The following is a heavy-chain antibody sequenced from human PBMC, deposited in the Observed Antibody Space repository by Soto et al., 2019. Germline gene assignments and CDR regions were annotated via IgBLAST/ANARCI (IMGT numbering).Heavy chain of an antibody. V-gene: IGHV3-33*01. J-gene: IGHJ3*02. Sequence: QVKLVESGGGVVQPGRSLRLSCAASGFTFNTYAMHWVRQAPGKGLEWVAVIWYDGSNKYYADSVKGRFTISRDNSKNTLYLQMNSLRAEDTAVHYCARGEEITEVATITGAFEIWGQGTMVTVSS. CDR3: ARGEEITEVATITGAFEI. CDR1: GFTFNTYA. CDR2: IWYDGSNK. D-gene: IGHD5-12*01.